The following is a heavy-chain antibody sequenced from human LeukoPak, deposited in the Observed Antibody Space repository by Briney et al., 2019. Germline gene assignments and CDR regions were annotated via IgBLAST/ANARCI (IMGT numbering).Heavy chain of an antibody. CDR2: IRKRASGETT. V-gene: IGHV3-49*04. CDR1: GFTFGDYR. J-gene: IGHJ4*02. D-gene: IGHD5-18*01. Sequence: GGSLRLSCTASGFTFGDYRMSWVRQAPGKGLEWVGFIRKRASGETTEYAASVKGRFTISRDDSKSIAFLQMNSLRNEDTAIYYCVRDDSPGFYWGQGTLVTVSS. CDR3: VRDDSPGFY.